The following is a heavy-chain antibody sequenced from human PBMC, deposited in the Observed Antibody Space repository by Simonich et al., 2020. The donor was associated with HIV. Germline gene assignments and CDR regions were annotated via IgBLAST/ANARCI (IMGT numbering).Heavy chain of an antibody. CDR3: ATKRGNLVGADAFDI. D-gene: IGHD1-26*01. V-gene: IGHV1-69-2*01. Sequence: EVQLVQSGAEVKKPGATVKISCKVSGYTFTDYYIHWVQQAPGEGLEWMEHIDPENAKTSYAEKVQGRGTITADTATDTAYMELSSLRSEDTAVYYCATKRGNLVGADAFDIWGQGTMVTVSS. CDR1: GYTFTDYY. CDR2: IDPENAKT. J-gene: IGHJ3*02.